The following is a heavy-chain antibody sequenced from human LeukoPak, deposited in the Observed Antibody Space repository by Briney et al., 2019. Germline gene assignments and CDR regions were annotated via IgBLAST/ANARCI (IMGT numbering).Heavy chain of an antibody. J-gene: IGHJ5*02. CDR1: GGSFSGYY. CDR2: INHSGST. V-gene: IGHV4-34*01. Sequence: ETLSLTCAVYGGSFSGYYWSWIRQPPGKGLEWIGEINHSGSTNYNPSLKSRVTISVDTSKNQFSLKLSSVTAADTAVYYCARGRWYSSSWYSNWFDPWGQGTLVTVSS. D-gene: IGHD6-13*01. CDR3: ARGRWYSSSWYSNWFDP.